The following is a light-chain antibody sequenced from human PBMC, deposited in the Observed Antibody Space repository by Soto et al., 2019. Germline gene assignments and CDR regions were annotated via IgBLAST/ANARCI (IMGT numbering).Light chain of an antibody. J-gene: IGLJ2*01. CDR2: DVS. CDR3: CSYAGNYTVV. Sequence: QSALTQPRSVSGSPGQSVTISCTATSGDVGGYNYVSWYQHHPGKAPKLMIYDVSKRPSGVPDRFSGSKSGNTASLTISGLQAEDEADYSCCSYAGNYTVVFGGGTKVTVL. CDR1: SGDVGGYNY. V-gene: IGLV2-11*01.